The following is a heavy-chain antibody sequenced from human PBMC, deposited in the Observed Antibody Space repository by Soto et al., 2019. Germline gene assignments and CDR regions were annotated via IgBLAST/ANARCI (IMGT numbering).Heavy chain of an antibody. J-gene: IGHJ5*02. CDR3: ARGPLGEGDWFDH. CDR2: IKQDGSEK. CDR1: GFTFSSYW. Sequence: GGSPRLSCAASGFTFSSYWMSWVRQAPGKGLEWVANIKQDGSEKYYVDSVKGRFTISRDNAKNSLYLQMNSLRAEDTAVYYCARGPLGEGDWFDHWGQGTLVTVSS. D-gene: IGHD3-16*01. V-gene: IGHV3-7*01.